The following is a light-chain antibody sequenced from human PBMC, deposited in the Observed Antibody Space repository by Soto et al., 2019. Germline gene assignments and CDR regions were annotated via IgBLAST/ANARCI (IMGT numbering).Light chain of an antibody. CDR2: GAS. Sequence: EILITHSPDTLSVSRGEIATLSCRASQRVYSNLAWYQQRPGQAPRLLIYGASTRATGVPDRFSGSGSGTDFTLTISRLDPEDFAVYYCQHYDSSPITFGQGTRLEIK. J-gene: IGKJ5*01. V-gene: IGKV3-20*01. CDR3: QHYDSSPIT. CDR1: QRVYSN.